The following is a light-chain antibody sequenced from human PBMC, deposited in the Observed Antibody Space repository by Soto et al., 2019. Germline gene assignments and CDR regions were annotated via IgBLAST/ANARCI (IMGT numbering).Light chain of an antibody. Sequence: LTQPASVSGSPGQSITISCTGTSSDVGGYNYVSWYQQHPGKAPKLMIYEVSDRPSGVSNRFSGSKSGNTASLTISGLQAEDEADYYCSSYTITSTYVFGTGTRSPS. CDR1: SSDVGGYNY. CDR3: SSYTITSTYV. V-gene: IGLV2-14*01. J-gene: IGLJ1*01. CDR2: EVS.